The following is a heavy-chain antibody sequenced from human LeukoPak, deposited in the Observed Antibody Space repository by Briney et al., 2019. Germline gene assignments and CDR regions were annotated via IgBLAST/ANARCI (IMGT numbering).Heavy chain of an antibody. CDR1: GFTFSGYA. CDR3: ARDNSVVPANPYFGMDV. D-gene: IGHD2-2*01. Sequence: GGSLRLSCAAFGFTFSGYAMHWVRQAPGKGLEWVAVISYDGNIKYYADSVKGRFTISRDNSKNTLYLQMNSLRPEDTAVYYCARDNSVVPANPYFGMDVWGQGTTVTVSS. CDR2: ISYDGNIK. V-gene: IGHV3-30*04. J-gene: IGHJ6*02.